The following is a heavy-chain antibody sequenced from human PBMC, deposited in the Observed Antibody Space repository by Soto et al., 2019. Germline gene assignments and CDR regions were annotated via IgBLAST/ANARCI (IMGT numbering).Heavy chain of an antibody. D-gene: IGHD3-22*01. J-gene: IGHJ4*02. Sequence: GFLRLSCAASGFTFSSYAMSWVRQAPGKGLEWVSAISGSGGSTYYADSVKGRFTISRDNSKNTLYLQMNSLRAEDTAVYYCAKEAIVYYDSSGYPSYFDYWGQGTLVTVSS. CDR1: GFTFSSYA. CDR3: AKEAIVYYDSSGYPSYFDY. CDR2: ISGSGGST. V-gene: IGHV3-23*01.